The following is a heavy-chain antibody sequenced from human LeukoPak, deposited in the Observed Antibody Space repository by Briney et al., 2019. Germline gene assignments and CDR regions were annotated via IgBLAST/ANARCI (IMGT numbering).Heavy chain of an antibody. CDR2: ISGSGGST. CDR1: GFTFSSYA. Sequence: GGSLRLSCAASGFTFSSYAMSWVRQAPGKGLEWVSAISGSGGSTYYADSVKGRFTISRDNSKNTLYLQMNSPRAEDTAVYYCANHVLGFIAVAALPSDYWGQGTLVTVSS. D-gene: IGHD6-19*01. J-gene: IGHJ4*02. CDR3: ANHVLGFIAVAALPSDY. V-gene: IGHV3-23*01.